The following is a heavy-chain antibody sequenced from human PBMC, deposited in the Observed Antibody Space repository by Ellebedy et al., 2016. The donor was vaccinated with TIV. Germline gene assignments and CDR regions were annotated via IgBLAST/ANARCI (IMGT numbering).Heavy chain of an antibody. CDR1: GGTFSKYT. CDR2: ITPKSGKT. CDR3: ARGVFRYGTIDS. Sequence: AASVKVSCKASGGTFSKYTLNWVRQAPRQEFEWMGGITPKSGKTAYAQRFQGRVTIPADESTSTAYLDLRSLRLEDTALYFCARGVFRYGTIDSWGQGTLVTVSS. D-gene: IGHD4/OR15-4a*01. J-gene: IGHJ5*01. V-gene: IGHV1-69*13.